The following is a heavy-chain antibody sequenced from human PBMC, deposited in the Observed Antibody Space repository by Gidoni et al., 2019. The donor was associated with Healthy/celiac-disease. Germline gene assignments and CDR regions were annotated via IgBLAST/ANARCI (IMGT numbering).Heavy chain of an antibody. CDR3: ARDGSGSYGLDY. D-gene: IGHD5-18*01. V-gene: IGHV3-30*03. CDR1: GFPFSSYG. Sequence: VQLVESGGGVVQPGRSLRIPCAASGFPFSSYGMHWVRQAPGKGLEWVAVISNDGNKKYYADSVKGRFTISRDNSKNTLYLQMNSLRAEDTAVYYCARDGSGSYGLDYWGQGTLVTVSS. CDR2: ISNDGNKK. J-gene: IGHJ4*02.